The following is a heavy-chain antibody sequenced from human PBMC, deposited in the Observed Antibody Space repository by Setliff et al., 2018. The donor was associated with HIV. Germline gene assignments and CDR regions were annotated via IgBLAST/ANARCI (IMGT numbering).Heavy chain of an antibody. V-gene: IGHV1-69*13. Sequence: SVKVSCKASGDSFSNYAISWVRQAPGQGLEWMGQIVPIFGTPSYAQKFQGRVTITADESTNTAFTELGSLRSDDTAVYYCATDPQKGGYYYYYMDVWGKGTTVTVSS. CDR1: GDSFSNYA. D-gene: IGHD2-15*01. J-gene: IGHJ6*03. CDR2: IVPIFGTP. CDR3: ATDPQKGGYYYYYMDV.